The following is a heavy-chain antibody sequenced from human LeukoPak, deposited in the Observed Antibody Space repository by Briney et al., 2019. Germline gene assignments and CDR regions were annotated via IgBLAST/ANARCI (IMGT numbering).Heavy chain of an antibody. CDR1: GFTFSDYY. CDR3: ARDYSGNYNPIIN. Sequence: GGSLRLSCAASGFTFSDYYMSWIRQAPGKGLEWVSYISSSGSTIYYADSVKGRFTISRDNAKNSLYLQMNSLRAEDTALYYCARDYSGNYNPIINWGQGTLVTVSS. D-gene: IGHD1-26*01. J-gene: IGHJ4*02. CDR2: ISSSGSTI. V-gene: IGHV3-11*04.